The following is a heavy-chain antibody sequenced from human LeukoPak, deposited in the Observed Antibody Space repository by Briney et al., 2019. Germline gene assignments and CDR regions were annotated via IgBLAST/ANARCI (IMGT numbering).Heavy chain of an antibody. D-gene: IGHD5/OR15-5a*01. V-gene: IGHV1-2*02. CDR2: INPHSGAT. CDR1: GSGFSDVY. Sequence: ASVNLTCKASGSGFSDVYFNWMRQAPGQGLEWMGWINPHSGATNYAQRFQGRVSMDASIDTAYMELSRLTSDDTAVYYCATSSSVTHTRDPWGQGTLVSVSS. CDR3: ATSSSVTHTRDP. J-gene: IGHJ5*02.